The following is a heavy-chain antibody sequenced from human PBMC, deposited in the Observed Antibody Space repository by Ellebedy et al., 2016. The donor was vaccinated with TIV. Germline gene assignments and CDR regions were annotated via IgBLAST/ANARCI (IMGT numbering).Heavy chain of an antibody. CDR3: AKGLGCSGGDCYSGHASDI. J-gene: IGHJ3*02. CDR1: GFNFNTYS. Sequence: PGGSLRLSCESSGFNFNTYSMNWVRQAPGKGLEWVSTISGSGGATYYADSVKGRFTISRDNSKNTLFLQMNSLRAEDTAVYYCAKGLGCSGGDCYSGHASDIWGQGTMVTVSS. D-gene: IGHD2-15*01. V-gene: IGHV3-23*01. CDR2: ISGSGGAT.